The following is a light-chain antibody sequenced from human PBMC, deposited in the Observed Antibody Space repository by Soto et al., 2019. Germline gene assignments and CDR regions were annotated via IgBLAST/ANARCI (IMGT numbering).Light chain of an antibody. V-gene: IGKV1D-13*01. CDR2: DAS. CDR3: QQFNNYPYT. J-gene: IGKJ2*01. CDR1: QGISSA. Sequence: AIQLTQSPSSLSASVGDRVTITCRASQGISSALAWYQQKPGKAPKLLIYDASTLESGVPPRFSGSGSGTDFTLTISSLQPEDFATYYFQQFNNYPYTFGQGTKLEIK.